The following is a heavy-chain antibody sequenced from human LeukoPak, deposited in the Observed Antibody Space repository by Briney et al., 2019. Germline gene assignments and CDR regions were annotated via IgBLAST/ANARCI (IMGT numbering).Heavy chain of an antibody. CDR1: GVPFSNCRCC. J-gene: IGHJ4*02. D-gene: IGHD7-27*01. CDR3: ARDRASGDRVLDY. CDR2: IYHSGST. V-gene: IGHV4-31*03. Sequence: PSQTLSLTCSVSGVPFSNCRCCWIRLRQHPGKGLEGLGYIYHSGSTYYNTSLKSRVTMSVDTSMKQFSLRLSSVTAADTAVYYCARDRASGDRVLDYWGQGILVTVSS.